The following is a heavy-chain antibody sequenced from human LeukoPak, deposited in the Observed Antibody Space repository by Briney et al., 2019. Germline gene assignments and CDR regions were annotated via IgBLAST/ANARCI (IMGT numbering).Heavy chain of an antibody. V-gene: IGHV1-69*13. CDR1: GGTFSSYA. Sequence: GASVKVSCKASGGTFSSYAISWVRQAPGQGLEWMGGIIPIFGTANYAQKFQGRVTITADESTSTAYMELSSLRSEDTAVYYCATDRAYCGGDCYPDAFDIWGQGTMVTVS. J-gene: IGHJ3*02. CDR2: IIPIFGTA. CDR3: ATDRAYCGGDCYPDAFDI. D-gene: IGHD2-21*02.